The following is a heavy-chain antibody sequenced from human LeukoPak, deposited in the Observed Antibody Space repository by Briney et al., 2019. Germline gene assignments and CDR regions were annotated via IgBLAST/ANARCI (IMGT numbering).Heavy chain of an antibody. D-gene: IGHD6-19*01. V-gene: IGHV4-39*07. J-gene: IGHJ4*02. CDR1: GGSISSSSYY. Sequence: SETLSLTCTVSGGSISSSSYYWGWIRQPPGKGLEWIGSIYYSGSTYYNPSLKSRVTISVDTSKNQFSLKLSSVTAADTAVYYCARARGPPEAVAVEGEFWFDYWGQGTLVTVSS. CDR3: ARARGPPEAVAVEGEFWFDY. CDR2: IYYSGST.